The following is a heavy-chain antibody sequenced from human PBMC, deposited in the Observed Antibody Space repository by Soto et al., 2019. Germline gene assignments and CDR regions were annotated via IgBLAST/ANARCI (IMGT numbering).Heavy chain of an antibody. D-gene: IGHD3-3*01. Sequence: SETLSLTCTVSGGSISSGGYYWSWVRQHPGKGLEWIGYIYYSGSTYYNPSLKSRVTISVDTSKNQFSLKLSSVTAADTAVYYCARAADFWSGYYGFDYWGQGTLVTVS. CDR2: IYYSGST. J-gene: IGHJ4*02. V-gene: IGHV4-31*03. CDR1: GGSISSGGYY. CDR3: ARAADFWSGYYGFDY.